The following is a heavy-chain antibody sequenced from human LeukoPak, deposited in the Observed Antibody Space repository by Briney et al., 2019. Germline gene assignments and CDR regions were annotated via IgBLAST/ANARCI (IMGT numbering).Heavy chain of an antibody. CDR3: ARGRMATMRE. CDR2: IYYSGST. D-gene: IGHD5-24*01. CDR1: GGSISSYY. Sequence: NPSETLSLTCTVSGGSISSYYWSWIRQPPGKGLEWIGYIYYSGSTNYNPSLKSRVTISVDTSKNQFSLKLSSVTAADTAVYYCARGRMATMREWGQGTLVTVSS. J-gene: IGHJ4*02. V-gene: IGHV4-59*01.